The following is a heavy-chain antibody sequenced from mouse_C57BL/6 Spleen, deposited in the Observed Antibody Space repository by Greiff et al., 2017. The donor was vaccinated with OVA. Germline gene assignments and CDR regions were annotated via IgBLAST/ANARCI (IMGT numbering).Heavy chain of an antibody. V-gene: IGHV14-1*01. Sequence: EVKLMESGAELVRPGASVKLSCTASGFNIKDYYMHWVKQRPEQGLEWIGRIDPEDGDTEYAPKFQGKATMTADTSSNTAYLQLSSLTSEDTAVYYCTTWTAQATAWFAYWGQGTLVTVSA. CDR1: GFNIKDYY. D-gene: IGHD3-2*02. CDR2: IDPEDGDT. CDR3: TTWTAQATAWFAY. J-gene: IGHJ3*01.